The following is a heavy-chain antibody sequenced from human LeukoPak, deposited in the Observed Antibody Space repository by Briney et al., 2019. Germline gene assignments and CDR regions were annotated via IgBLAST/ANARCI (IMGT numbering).Heavy chain of an antibody. D-gene: IGHD3-22*01. V-gene: IGHV3-30*04. CDR3: ARSYDSSGYLE. Sequence: SGGSLRLSCAASGFTFSSYAMHWVRQAPGKGLEWVAVISYDGSNKYYADSVKGRFTISRDNSKNTLYLQMNSLRAEDTAVYYCARSYDSSGYLEWGQGTLVTVSS. CDR1: GFTFSSYA. J-gene: IGHJ4*02. CDR2: ISYDGSNK.